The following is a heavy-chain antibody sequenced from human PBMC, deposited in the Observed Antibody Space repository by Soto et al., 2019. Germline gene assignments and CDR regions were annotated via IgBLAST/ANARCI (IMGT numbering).Heavy chain of an antibody. CDR2: IYYSGST. CDR1: GGSIISYY. Sequence: PSETLSLTCTVSGGSIISYYWSWIRQPPGKGLEWIGYIYYSGSTNYNPSLKSRVTISVDTSKNQFSLKLSSVTAADTAVYYCGRGHLGLVISRYHWFDPWGQGTLVTVSS. D-gene: IGHD3-9*01. J-gene: IGHJ5*02. V-gene: IGHV4-59*01. CDR3: GRGHLGLVISRYHWFDP.